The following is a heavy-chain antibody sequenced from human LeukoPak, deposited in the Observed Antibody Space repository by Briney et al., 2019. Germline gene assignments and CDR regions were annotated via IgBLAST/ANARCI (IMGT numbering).Heavy chain of an antibody. CDR1: GFTFSSYA. J-gene: IGHJ4*02. D-gene: IGHD3-22*01. CDR2: ISTNGGST. Sequence: GGSLRLSCAASGFTFSSYAMHWVGQAPGKGLEYVSAISTNGGSTYYANSVKGRFTISRDKSKNPLYLQMGSLRAEDMAVYYCARGDPMIVVVKGFDYWGQGTLVTVSS. CDR3: ARGDPMIVVVKGFDY. V-gene: IGHV3-64*01.